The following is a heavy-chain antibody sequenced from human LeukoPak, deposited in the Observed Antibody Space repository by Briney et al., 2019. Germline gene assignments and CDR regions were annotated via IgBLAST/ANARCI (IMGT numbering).Heavy chain of an antibody. CDR1: GGSISSGSYY. CDR3: ARVPRGDYYYYYMDV. V-gene: IGHV4-61*02. Sequence: SETLSLTCTVSGGSISSGSYYWSWIRQPAGQGLEWIGRIYTSGSTNYNPSLKSRVTISVDTSKNQFSLKLSSVTAADTAVYYCARVPRGDYYYYYMDVWGKGTTVTVSS. CDR2: IYTSGST. J-gene: IGHJ6*03. D-gene: IGHD4-17*01.